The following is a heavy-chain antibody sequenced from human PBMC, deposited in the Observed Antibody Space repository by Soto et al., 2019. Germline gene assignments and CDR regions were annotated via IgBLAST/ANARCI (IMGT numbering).Heavy chain of an antibody. CDR1: GFTFSSYA. CDR2: ISYDGSNK. Sequence: GGSLRLSCAASGFTFSSYAMHWVRQAPGKGLEWVAVISYDGSNKYYADSVKGRFTISRDNSKNTLYLQMNSLRAEDTAVYYCARDRVVVTAIHPVSPLYYYYYGMDVWGQGTTVTVSS. J-gene: IGHJ6*02. CDR3: ARDRVVVTAIHPVSPLYYYYYGMDV. D-gene: IGHD2-21*02. V-gene: IGHV3-30-3*01.